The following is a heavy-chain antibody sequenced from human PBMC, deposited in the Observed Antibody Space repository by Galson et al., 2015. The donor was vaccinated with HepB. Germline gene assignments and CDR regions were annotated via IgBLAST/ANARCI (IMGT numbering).Heavy chain of an antibody. V-gene: IGHV1-69*13. CDR3: AREHPGYCSSTSCYSYYGMDV. Sequence: SVKVSCKASGGSFSSYAISWVRQAPGQGLEWMGGIIPIFGTANYPQKFQGRVTITADESTSTAYMELSSLRSEDTAVFYCAREHPGYCSSTSCYSYYGMDVWGQGTTVTVSS. CDR1: GGSFSSYA. CDR2: IIPIFGTA. D-gene: IGHD2-2*02. J-gene: IGHJ6*02.